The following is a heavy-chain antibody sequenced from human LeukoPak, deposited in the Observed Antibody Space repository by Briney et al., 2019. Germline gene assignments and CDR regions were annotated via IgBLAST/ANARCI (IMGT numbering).Heavy chain of an antibody. Sequence: PGRSLRLSCAASGFTFSNYGMHWVRQAPGKGLEWVAVISYDGGIKHYVDSVKGRFTISRDNSKNTLYLQMNSLRAEDTAVYYCARDKPPPYYYDSSGIFDYWGQGTLVTVSS. CDR1: GFTFSNYG. V-gene: IGHV3-30*03. D-gene: IGHD3-22*01. CDR3: ARDKPPPYYYDSSGIFDY. CDR2: ISYDGGIK. J-gene: IGHJ4*02.